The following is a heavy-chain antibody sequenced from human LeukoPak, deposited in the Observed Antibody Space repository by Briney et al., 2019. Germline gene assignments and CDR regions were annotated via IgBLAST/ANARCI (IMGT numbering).Heavy chain of an antibody. D-gene: IGHD2-15*01. J-gene: IGHJ6*02. Sequence: PGGSLRLSCAASGFTFNNYAMTWVRQAPGKGREWVSPVSGLGDATYYADSVKGRFTISRDDSKNTLYLQMNSLRAEDTAVYHCAKAPPAATNYYYGMDVWGQGTTVTVSS. CDR1: GFTFNNYA. V-gene: IGHV3-23*01. CDR2: VSGLGDAT. CDR3: AKAPPAATNYYYGMDV.